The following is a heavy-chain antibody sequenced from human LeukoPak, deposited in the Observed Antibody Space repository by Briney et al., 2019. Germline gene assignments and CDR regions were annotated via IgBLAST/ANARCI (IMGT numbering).Heavy chain of an antibody. J-gene: IGHJ4*02. CDR1: GGSINSYY. V-gene: IGHV4-59*01. CDR2: IYYSGST. Sequence: SETLSLTCSVSGGSINSYYWSWIRQPPRKGLEWIGSIYYSGSTNYNPSLQSRVTISVDTSKNQFSLKLSSVTAADTAVYYCARTIYGSGSYLYYFDYWGQGTLVTVSS. D-gene: IGHD3-10*01. CDR3: ARTIYGSGSYLYYFDY.